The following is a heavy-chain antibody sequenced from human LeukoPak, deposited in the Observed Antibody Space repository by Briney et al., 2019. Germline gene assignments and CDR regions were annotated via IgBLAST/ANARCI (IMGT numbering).Heavy chain of an antibody. V-gene: IGHV4-59*08. D-gene: IGHD5-24*01. CDR3: ARRARWAQDFDY. CDR1: GGSVSGYY. Sequence: SATLSLTCTVSGGSVSGYYWSWIRQPPGKGLEWIAYIYYSGSTNYNPSLKSRVTISVDTSKNQFSLRLSSVTAADTAVYYCARRARWAQDFDYWGQGTLVTVSS. J-gene: IGHJ4*02. CDR2: IYYSGST.